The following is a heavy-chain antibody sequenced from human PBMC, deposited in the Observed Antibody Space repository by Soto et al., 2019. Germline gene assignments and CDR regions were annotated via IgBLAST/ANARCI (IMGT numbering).Heavy chain of an antibody. CDR2: IYYSGST. CDR3: ARNVGLSYYYYYGMDV. D-gene: IGHD2-2*01. CDR1: GGSISSGGYY. V-gene: IGHV4-31*03. Sequence: PSETLSLTCTVSGGSISSGGYYWSWIRQHPGKGLEWIGYIYYSGSTYYNPSLKSRVTISVDTSKNQFSLKLSSVTAADTAVYYCARNVGLSYYYYYGMDVWGQGTTVTVSS. J-gene: IGHJ6*02.